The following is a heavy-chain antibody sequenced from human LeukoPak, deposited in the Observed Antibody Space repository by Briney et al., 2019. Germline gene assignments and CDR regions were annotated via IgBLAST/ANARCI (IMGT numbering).Heavy chain of an antibody. CDR1: GFTFDDCA. J-gene: IGHJ4*02. V-gene: IGHV3-9*01. CDR3: AKDRYSYAFEYSDS. D-gene: IGHD5-18*01. CDR2: ISWNSGSI. Sequence: PGGSLRLSCAASGFTFDDCAMHWVRQAPGKGLEWVSGISWNSGSIGYADSVKGRFTISRDNSKNTLSLQVSSLRTEDTAVYYCAKDRYSYAFEYSDSWGQGTLVTVSS.